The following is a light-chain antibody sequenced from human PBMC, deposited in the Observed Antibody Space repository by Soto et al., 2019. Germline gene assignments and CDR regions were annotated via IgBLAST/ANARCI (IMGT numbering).Light chain of an antibody. J-gene: IGKJ1*01. CDR3: QQYYTTVVA. CDR2: WAS. CDR1: QSILYSSNNKNY. Sequence: DIVMTQSPDSLAVSLGERATINCKSSQSILYSSNNKNYLAWYQQKPGQPPRLLIYWASTRELGVPDRFSGSGCGTDFTLTISSLQSEDVAVYYCQQYYTTVVAFGQGTKVEIK. V-gene: IGKV4-1*01.